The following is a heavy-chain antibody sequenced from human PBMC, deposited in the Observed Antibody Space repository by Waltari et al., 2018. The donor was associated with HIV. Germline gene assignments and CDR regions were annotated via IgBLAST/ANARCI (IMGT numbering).Heavy chain of an antibody. J-gene: IGHJ5*02. CDR3: ARRRKLRTPGKNRFDP. D-gene: IGHD3-10*01. Sequence: EVQLVQSGTEVKKPGESLKISCKVSGDDFTTYWIAWVRQMLGKSLEWLGIIYSGELYNRNSPVIQSQVPISVEKAISTAYPEVSKPKALGSGKYYWARRRKLRTPGKNRFDPWGQGTLGTVSS. CDR2: IYSGELYN. CDR1: GDDFTTYW. V-gene: IGHV5-51*01.